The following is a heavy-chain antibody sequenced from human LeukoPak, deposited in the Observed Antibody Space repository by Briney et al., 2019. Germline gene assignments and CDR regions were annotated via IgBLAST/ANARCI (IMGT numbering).Heavy chain of an antibody. D-gene: IGHD6-13*01. CDR2: IWYDGSNK. J-gene: IGHJ4*02. CDR3: ARDIPFWIAAAGNHFDY. CDR1: GFTFSSYG. V-gene: IGHV3-33*01. Sequence: PGGHLRLSCAASGFTFSSYGMHWVRQAPGKGLEWVAVIWYDGSNKYYADSVKGRFTISRDNSKNTLYLQMNSLRAEDTAVYYCARDIPFWIAAAGNHFDYRGQGTLVTVSS.